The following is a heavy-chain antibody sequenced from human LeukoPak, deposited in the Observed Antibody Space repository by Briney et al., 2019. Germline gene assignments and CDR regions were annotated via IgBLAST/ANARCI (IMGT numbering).Heavy chain of an antibody. CDR2: ISSSSSYT. CDR1: GFTFSDYY. J-gene: IGHJ4*02. CDR3: ARESPLGILDY. D-gene: IGHD7-27*01. V-gene: IGHV3-11*05. Sequence: PGGSLRLPCAASGFTFSDYYMSWIRQAPGKGLEWVSYISSSSSYTNYADSVKGRFTISRDNAKNSLYLQMNSLRAEDTAVYYCARESPLGILDYWGQGTLVTVSS.